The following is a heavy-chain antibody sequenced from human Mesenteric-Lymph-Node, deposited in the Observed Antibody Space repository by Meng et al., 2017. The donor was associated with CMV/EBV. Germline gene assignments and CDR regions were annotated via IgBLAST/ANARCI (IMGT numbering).Heavy chain of an antibody. J-gene: IGHJ4*02. CDR3: ARTYCSSSSCFYFDH. D-gene: IGHD2-15*01. CDR1: VPSISISHW. Sequence: SVPSISISHWWAWVRHTPGKGLEWIGEIHHSGSTNRNPSLKSQVTISLDKSKNQFSLKLTSVTAADTAVYYCARTYCSSSSCFYFDHWGQGTLVTVSS. V-gene: IGHV4-4*02. CDR2: IHHSGST.